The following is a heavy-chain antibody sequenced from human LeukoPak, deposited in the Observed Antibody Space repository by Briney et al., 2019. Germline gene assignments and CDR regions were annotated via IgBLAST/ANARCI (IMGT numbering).Heavy chain of an antibody. D-gene: IGHD3-9*01. CDR2: INSSSSYI. CDR3: ARVLTIFCLVMLRDY. Sequence: GGSLSLSCAASGFTFSSYSMNRVRQAPGKGLEWVSSINSSSSYIYYADSVKGRFAISRDNAKNSLYLQMNSLRADDTAVYYCARVLTIFCLVMLRDYWGQGTLVTVSS. J-gene: IGHJ4*02. V-gene: IGHV3-21*01. CDR1: GFTFSSYS.